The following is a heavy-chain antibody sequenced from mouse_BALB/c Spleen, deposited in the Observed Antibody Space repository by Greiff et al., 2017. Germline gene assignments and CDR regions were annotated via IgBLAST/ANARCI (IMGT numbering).Heavy chain of an antibody. J-gene: IGHJ3*01. CDR2: ILPGSGST. CDR1: GYTFSSYW. Sequence: QVQLKQSGAELMKPGASVKISCKATGYTFSSYWIEWVKQRPGHGLEWIGEILPGSGSTNYNEKFKGKATFTADTSSNTAYMQLSSLTSEDSAVYYCARRGYYGSSYGFAYWGQGTLVTVSA. D-gene: IGHD1-1*01. V-gene: IGHV1-9*01. CDR3: ARRGYYGSSYGFAY.